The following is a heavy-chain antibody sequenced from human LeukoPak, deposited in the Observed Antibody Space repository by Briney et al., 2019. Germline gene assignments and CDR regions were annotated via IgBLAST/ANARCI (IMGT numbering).Heavy chain of an antibody. CDR1: GGSISSSSYY. D-gene: IGHD6-13*01. J-gene: IGHJ3*01. CDR3: ARLTDRSTAAGSFDV. CDR2: IEHSGST. V-gene: IGHV4-39*01. Sequence: PSETLSLTCTVSGGSISSSSYYWGWIRQSPGNSLEWIGSIEHSGSTFYNPSLKSRVTISVDTSKNQFSLKLSSVTAADTAVYYCARLTDRSTAAGSFDVWGQGTMVTVSS.